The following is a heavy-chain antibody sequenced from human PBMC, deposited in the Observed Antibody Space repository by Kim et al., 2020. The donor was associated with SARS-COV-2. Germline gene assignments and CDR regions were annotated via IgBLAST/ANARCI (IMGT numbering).Heavy chain of an antibody. V-gene: IGHV4-34*01. CDR1: GGSFSGYY. CDR3: ARGGQQLISPLDL. Sequence: SETLSLTCAVYGGSFSGYYWSWIRQPPGKGLEWIGEINHSGSTNYNPSLKSRVTISVDTSKNQFSLKLSSVTAADTAVYYCARGGQQLISPLDLWGRGTLVTVSS. J-gene: IGHJ2*01. D-gene: IGHD6-13*01. CDR2: INHSGST.